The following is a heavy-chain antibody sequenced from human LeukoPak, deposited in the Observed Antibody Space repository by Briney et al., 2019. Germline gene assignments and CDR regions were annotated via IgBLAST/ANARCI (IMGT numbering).Heavy chain of an antibody. CDR1: GFTFSSYA. V-gene: IGHV3-23*01. J-gene: IGHJ6*03. CDR2: ISGSGGST. CDR3: AKDGDCTNGVCYMDV. Sequence: GGSLRLSCAASGFTFSSYAMSWVRPAPGKGLEWVSAISGSGGSTYYADSVKGRFTISRDNSKNTLYLQMNSLRAEDTAVYYCAKDGDCTNGVCYMDVWGQGTTVTVSS. D-gene: IGHD2-8*01.